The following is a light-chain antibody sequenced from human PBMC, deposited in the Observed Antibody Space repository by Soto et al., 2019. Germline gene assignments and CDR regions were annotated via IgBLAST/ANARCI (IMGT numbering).Light chain of an antibody. V-gene: IGKV3-20*01. CDR2: GAS. CDR1: QSVRTY. CDR3: QQYGSSGT. Sequence: EIVLPQSPVTLSLSPGERATLSCRASQSVRTYLAWYQVKPGQAPRLLIYGASNRATGIPDRFSGSGSGTDFTLTISRLEPEDFAVYYCQQYGSSGTFGQGTKVDIK. J-gene: IGKJ1*01.